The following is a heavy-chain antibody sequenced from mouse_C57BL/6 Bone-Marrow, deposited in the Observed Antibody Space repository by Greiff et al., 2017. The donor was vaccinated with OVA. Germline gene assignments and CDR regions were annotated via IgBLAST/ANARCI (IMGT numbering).Heavy chain of an antibody. CDR2: IYPRSGNT. CDR1: GYTFTSYG. J-gene: IGHJ3*01. Sequence: VKLVESGAELARPGASVKLSCKASGYTFTSYGISWVKQRTGQGLEWIGEIYPRSGNTYYNEKFKGKATLTADKSSSTAYMELRSLTSEDSAVYFCARSRGYGYDVWGQGTLVTVSA. V-gene: IGHV1-81*01. D-gene: IGHD2-2*01. CDR3: ARSRGYGYDV.